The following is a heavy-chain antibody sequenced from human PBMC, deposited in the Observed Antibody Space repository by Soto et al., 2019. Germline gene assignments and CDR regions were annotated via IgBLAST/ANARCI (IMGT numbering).Heavy chain of an antibody. J-gene: IGHJ4*02. CDR2: ISGSGGST. V-gene: IGHV3-23*01. CDR3: ARDLAPGITMVRGVIGY. CDR1: GFTFSDYP. D-gene: IGHD3-10*01. Sequence: PGGSLRLSCAASGFTFSDYPMVWVRQAPGKGLEWVSGISGSGGSTFYADSVKGRFTFSRDNSKNTLYLQMNSLRAEDTAVYYCARDLAPGITMVRGVIGYWGQGTLVTVSS.